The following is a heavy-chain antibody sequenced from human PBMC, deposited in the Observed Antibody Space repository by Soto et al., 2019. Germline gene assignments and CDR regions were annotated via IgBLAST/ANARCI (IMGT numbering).Heavy chain of an antibody. D-gene: IGHD4-17*01. V-gene: IGHV3-15*07. CDR3: TTTLSGDYECKDY. J-gene: IGHJ4*02. Sequence: EVQLVESGGGLVKPGGSLRLSCAASGFTFSNAWMNWVRQAPGKGLEWVGRIKSKTDGGTTDYAAPVKGRFTISRDDSKNTLYLQMNSLKTEDTAVYYCTTTLSGDYECKDYWGQGTLVTVSS. CDR1: GFTFSNAW. CDR2: IKSKTDGGTT.